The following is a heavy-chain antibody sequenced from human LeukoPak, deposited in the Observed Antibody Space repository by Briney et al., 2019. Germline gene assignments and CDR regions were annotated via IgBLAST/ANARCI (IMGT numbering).Heavy chain of an antibody. CDR3: ARRAGCSISSTSCYLDY. Sequence: ASVKVSCKASGYTFTGYYMHWVRQAPGQGLEWMGWIDPNSGGTNYAQKFQGRVTMTRDTSISTAYMELSRLRSDDMAVYYCARRAGCSISSTSCYLDYWGQGTLVSVSS. CDR2: IDPNSGGT. D-gene: IGHD2-2*01. CDR1: GYTFTGYY. J-gene: IGHJ4*02. V-gene: IGHV1-2*02.